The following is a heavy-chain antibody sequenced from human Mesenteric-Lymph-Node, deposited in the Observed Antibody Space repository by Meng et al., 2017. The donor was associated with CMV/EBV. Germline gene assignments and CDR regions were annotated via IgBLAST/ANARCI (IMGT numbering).Heavy chain of an antibody. J-gene: IGHJ4*02. Sequence: GESLKISCAASGFTFSNYNMNWVRQAPGKGLEWVSVIYSGGSTYYADSVKGRFTISRDNSKNTLYLQMNSLRAEDTAVYYCARGFLEYSNYFDYWGQGTLVTVSS. CDR2: IYSGGST. CDR3: ARGFLEYSNYFDY. V-gene: IGHV3-66*02. D-gene: IGHD3-3*01. CDR1: GFTFSNYN.